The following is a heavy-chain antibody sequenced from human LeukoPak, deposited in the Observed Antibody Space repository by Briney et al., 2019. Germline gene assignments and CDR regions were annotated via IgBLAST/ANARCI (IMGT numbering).Heavy chain of an antibody. J-gene: IGHJ4*02. CDR2: ISYDGNNK. CDR1: GFTFSSYD. Sequence: GGPLRLSCAASGFTFSSYDMHWVRQAPGKGLEWVAVISYDGNNKYYADSVKGRFTISRDNSKNTLYLQMNSLRAEDTAVYYCARTSGYSSSWYTLNFDYWGQGILVTVSS. V-gene: IGHV3-30*03. D-gene: IGHD6-13*01. CDR3: ARTSGYSSSWYTLNFDY.